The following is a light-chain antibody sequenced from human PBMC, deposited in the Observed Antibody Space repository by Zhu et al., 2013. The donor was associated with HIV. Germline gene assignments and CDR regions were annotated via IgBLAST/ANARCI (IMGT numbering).Light chain of an antibody. J-gene: IGKJ1*01. CDR3: QQYNTSSPWT. CDR1: QSISSY. V-gene: IGKV1-39*01. CDR2: AAS. Sequence: DIQMTQSPSSVSASVGDRVTITCRASQSISSYLNWYQQKPGKAPKLLIYAASSLQSGVPSRFSGSGSGTEFTLTINTLQPDDFATYYCQQYNTSSPWTFGQGTRVE.